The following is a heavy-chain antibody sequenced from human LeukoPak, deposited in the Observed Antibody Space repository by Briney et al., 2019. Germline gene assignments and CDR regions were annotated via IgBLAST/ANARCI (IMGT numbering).Heavy chain of an antibody. V-gene: IGHV1-69*13. D-gene: IGHD2-15*01. CDR1: GGTFSSYA. CDR3: ARGSALLALSFDY. Sequence: SVTVSCKASGGTFSSYAISWVRQAPGQGLEWMGGIIPLFGTANYAQKFQGRVTITADESTSTAYMELSSLRSEDTAVYYCARGSALLALSFDYWGQGTLVTVSS. J-gene: IGHJ4*02. CDR2: IIPLFGTA.